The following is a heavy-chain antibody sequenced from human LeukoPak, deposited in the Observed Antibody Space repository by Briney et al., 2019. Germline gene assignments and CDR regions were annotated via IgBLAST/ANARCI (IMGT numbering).Heavy chain of an antibody. CDR2: ISSSSSTT. V-gene: IGHV3-48*01. J-gene: IGHJ4*02. CDR3: ARERKTKGRDPLDY. Sequence: GGPLRLSCAASGFTFSSYSMNWVRQAPGKGLMWVSYISSSSSTTYYADSVKGRFTISRDNAKNSLYLQMNSLRAEDSAVYYCARERKTKGRDPLDYWGQGTLVTVSS. CDR1: GFTFSSYS. D-gene: IGHD3-10*01.